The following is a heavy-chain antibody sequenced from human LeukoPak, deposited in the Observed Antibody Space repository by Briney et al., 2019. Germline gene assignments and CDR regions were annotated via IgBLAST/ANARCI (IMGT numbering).Heavy chain of an antibody. CDR1: GCSISTYY. CDR2: IHISGNT. J-gene: IGHJ5*02. V-gene: IGHV4-4*07. CDR3: ARSLASGQWLVLDWFDP. Sequence: SETLSLTCTVSGCSISTYYWSWIRQPAGKGLEWIGRIHISGNTDYNPSLESRVTMSVHTSKNQFSLKLTSVTAADTAVYDCARSLASGQWLVLDWFDPWGQGTLVTVSS. D-gene: IGHD6-19*01.